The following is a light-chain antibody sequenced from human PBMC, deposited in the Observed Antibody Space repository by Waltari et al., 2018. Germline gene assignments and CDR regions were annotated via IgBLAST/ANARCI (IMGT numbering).Light chain of an antibody. CDR3: MQALQTPWT. Sequence: DIVVTQSPLALPVTPGEPASISCRSSQSLLHSNGYNYLDWYVQKPGQSPQVLIYLGSNRASGVPDRFSGSGSGTDFTLKISRVEAEDFGVYYCMQALQTPWTFGQGTKVEIK. V-gene: IGKV2-28*01. CDR2: LGS. J-gene: IGKJ1*01. CDR1: QSLLHSNGYNY.